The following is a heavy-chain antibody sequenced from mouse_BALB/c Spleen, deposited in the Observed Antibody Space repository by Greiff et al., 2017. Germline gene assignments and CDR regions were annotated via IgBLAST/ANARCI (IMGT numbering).Heavy chain of an antibody. CDR3: ARSPTTMIRGAWFAY. J-gene: IGHJ3*01. CDR2: ISSGGGNT. Sequence: DVMLVESGGGLVKPGGSLKLSCAASGFTFSSYTMSWVRQTPEKRLEWVATISSGGGNTYYPDSVKGRFTISRDNAKNNLYLQMSSLRSEDTALYYCARSPTTMIRGAWFAYWGQGTLVTVSA. D-gene: IGHD2-4*01. CDR1: GFTFSSYT. V-gene: IGHV5-9*03.